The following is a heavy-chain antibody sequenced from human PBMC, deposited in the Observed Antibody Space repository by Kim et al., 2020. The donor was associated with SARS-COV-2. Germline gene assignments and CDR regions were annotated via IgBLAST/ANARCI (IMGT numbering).Heavy chain of an antibody. J-gene: IGHJ5*02. Sequence: DYAVTVKSRMTIKPETSKKQFSLQLNSVTPEDTAVYYCARGFGSWNWFDPWGQGTLVTVSS. D-gene: IGHD1-26*01. CDR3: ARGFGSWNWFDP. V-gene: IGHV6-1*01.